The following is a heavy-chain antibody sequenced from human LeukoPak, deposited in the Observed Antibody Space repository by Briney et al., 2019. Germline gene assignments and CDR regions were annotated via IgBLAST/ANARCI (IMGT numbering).Heavy chain of an antibody. CDR3: ARDQRVHLMVTHYYYYGMDV. V-gene: IGHV3-7*01. CDR1: GFTFSSYW. D-gene: IGHD5-18*01. CDR2: IKQDGSEK. Sequence: GGSLRLSCAASGFTFSSYWMSWVRQAPGKGLEWVASIKQDGSEKYYVDSVKGRFTISRDNAKNSLYLQMNSLRAEDTAVYYCARDQRVHLMVTHYYYYGMDVWGQGTTVTVSS. J-gene: IGHJ6*02.